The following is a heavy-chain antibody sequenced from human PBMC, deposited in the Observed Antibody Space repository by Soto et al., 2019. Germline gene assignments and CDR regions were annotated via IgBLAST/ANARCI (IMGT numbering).Heavy chain of an antibody. Sequence: QVQLVESGGGVVQPGRSLRLSCAASGFTFSSYGMHWVRQAPGKGLEWVAVISYDGSNKYYADSVKGRFTISRDNSKNTLYLQMNSLRAEDTAVYYCAKARSVADDYFDYWGQGTLVTVSS. CDR2: ISYDGSNK. CDR1: GFTFSSYG. D-gene: IGHD6-19*01. CDR3: AKARSVADDYFDY. V-gene: IGHV3-30*18. J-gene: IGHJ4*02.